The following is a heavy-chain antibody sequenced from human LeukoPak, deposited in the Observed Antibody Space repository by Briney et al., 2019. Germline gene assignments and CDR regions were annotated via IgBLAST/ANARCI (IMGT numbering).Heavy chain of an antibody. V-gene: IGHV1-2*02. D-gene: IGHD2-2*02. CDR3: ARYSCSSTSCYKEGNWFDP. CDR2: INPNSGGT. J-gene: IGHJ5*02. Sequence: ASVKFSCKASGYTFTGYYMHWVRQAPGQGLEWMGWINPNSGGTNYAQKFQGRVTMTRDTSISTAYMELSRLRSDDTAVYYCARYSCSSTSCYKEGNWFDPWGQGTLVTVSS. CDR1: GYTFTGYY.